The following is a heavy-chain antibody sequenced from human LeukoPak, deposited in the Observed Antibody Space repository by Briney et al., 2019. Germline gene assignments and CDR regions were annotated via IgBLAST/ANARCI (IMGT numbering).Heavy chain of an antibody. D-gene: IGHD6-13*01. Sequence: PGGSLRLSCAASGFTFSSYWMSWVRQAPGKGLEWVANIKQDGSEKYYVDSVKGRFTISRDNAKNSLYLQMNSLRAEDTAVYYCARSGQQSRYYFDSWGQGTLVTVSS. J-gene: IGHJ4*02. CDR3: ARSGQQSRYYFDS. CDR1: GFTFSSYW. CDR2: IKQDGSEK. V-gene: IGHV3-7*01.